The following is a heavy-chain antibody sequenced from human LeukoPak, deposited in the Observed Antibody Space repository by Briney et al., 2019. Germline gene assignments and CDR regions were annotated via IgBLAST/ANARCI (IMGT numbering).Heavy chain of an antibody. J-gene: IGHJ4*02. Sequence: PGGSLRLSCTASGFTFNTHWMNWVRQAPGKGLEWVANTNPDGSEKYYVDSVKGRFSISRDNANNLLYLQMSSLRAEDTAVYYCMPGSGYWGQGTLVFVSS. V-gene: IGHV3-7*01. CDR1: GFTFNTHW. D-gene: IGHD2-15*01. CDR3: MPGSGY. CDR2: TNPDGSEK.